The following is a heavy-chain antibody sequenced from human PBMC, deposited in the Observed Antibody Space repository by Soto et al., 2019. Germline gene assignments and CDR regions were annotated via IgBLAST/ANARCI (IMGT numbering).Heavy chain of an antibody. J-gene: IGHJ6*02. V-gene: IGHV1-69*01. Sequence: QVQLVQSGAEVKKPGSSVKVSCKASGGTFSSYAISWVRQAPGQGLEWMGGIIPIFGTANYAQKFQGRVTITADESTSTAYMELSSLRSEDTAVYYCARKPMVRGVTPYYYYGMDVWGQGTTVTVSS. CDR2: IIPIFGTA. D-gene: IGHD3-10*01. CDR1: GGTFSSYA. CDR3: ARKPMVRGVTPYYYYGMDV.